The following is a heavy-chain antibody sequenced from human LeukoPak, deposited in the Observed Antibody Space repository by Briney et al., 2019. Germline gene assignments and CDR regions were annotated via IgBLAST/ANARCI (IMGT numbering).Heavy chain of an antibody. J-gene: IGHJ4*02. CDR2: ISGTGFTT. Sequence: GGSLRLSCAASGFTLSTYAMHWVRQAPGKGLEWVAYISGTGFTTYYADSVKCRFTISSDSSKNTLFLQMNSLRAEDTAIYYCAKDGYNWIAFDDWGQGTLVTVSS. D-gene: IGHD1-20*01. V-gene: IGHV3-23*01. CDR1: GFTLSTYA. CDR3: AKDGYNWIAFDD.